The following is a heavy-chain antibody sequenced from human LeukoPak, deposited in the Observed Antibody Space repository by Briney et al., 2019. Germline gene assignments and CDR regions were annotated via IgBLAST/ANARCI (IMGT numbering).Heavy chain of an antibody. J-gene: IGHJ4*02. CDR3: ASSIAVAGTDY. CDR2: IYTSGST. CDR1: GGSISSYY. V-gene: IGHV4-4*07. D-gene: IGHD6-19*01. Sequence: PSETLSLTCTVSGGSISSYYWSWIRQPAGKGLDWIGRIYTSGSTNYNPSLKSRVTMSVDTSKNQFSLKLSSVAAADTAVYYCASSIAVAGTDYWGQGTLVTVSS.